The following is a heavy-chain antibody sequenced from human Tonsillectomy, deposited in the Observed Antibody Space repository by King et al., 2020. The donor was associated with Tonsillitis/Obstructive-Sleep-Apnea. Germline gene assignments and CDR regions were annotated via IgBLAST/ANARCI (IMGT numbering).Heavy chain of an antibody. CDR1: GFTFSGSA. J-gene: IGHJ4*02. V-gene: IGHV3-73*01. D-gene: IGHD3-16*02. Sequence: VQLVESGGGLVQPGGSLKLSCAASGFTFSGSAMHWVRQASGKGLEWVGRIRSKANSYATAYAASVKGRFTISRDDSKNTAYLQMNSLKTEDTAVYYCTRLNLGELSLPGYWGQGTLVTVSS. CDR2: IRSKANSYAT. CDR3: TRLNLGELSLPGY.